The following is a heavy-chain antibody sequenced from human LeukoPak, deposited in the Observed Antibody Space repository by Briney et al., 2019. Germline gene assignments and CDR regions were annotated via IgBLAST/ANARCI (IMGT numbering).Heavy chain of an antibody. D-gene: IGHD3-9*01. J-gene: IGHJ5*02. CDR2: IYYSGST. CDR3: ARETRDYDILTGYTTDGFDP. Sequence: SETLSLTCTVSGGSISITSYYWGWIRQPPGKGLEWIGSIYYSGSTYYNPSLKSRVTISVDTSKNQFSLKLSSVTAADTAVYYCARETRDYDILTGYTTDGFDPWGQGTLVTVSS. CDR1: GGSISITSYY. V-gene: IGHV4-39*07.